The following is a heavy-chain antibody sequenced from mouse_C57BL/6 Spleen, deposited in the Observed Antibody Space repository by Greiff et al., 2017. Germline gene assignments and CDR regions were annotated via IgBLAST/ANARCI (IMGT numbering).Heavy chain of an antibody. Sequence: QVQLQQPGAELVMPGASVKLSCKASGYTFTSYWMHWVKQRPGQGLEWIGEIDPSDSYTNYNQKFQGKSTLTVDKSSSTAYMQLSSLTSEDSAVYYCAKYGNYGFAYWGQGTLVTVSA. CDR1: GYTFTSYW. CDR2: IDPSDSYT. CDR3: AKYGNYGFAY. V-gene: IGHV1-69*01. J-gene: IGHJ3*01. D-gene: IGHD2-1*01.